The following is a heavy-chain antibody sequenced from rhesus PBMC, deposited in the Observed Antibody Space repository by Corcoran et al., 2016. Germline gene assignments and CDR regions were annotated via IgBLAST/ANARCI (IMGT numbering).Heavy chain of an antibody. Sequence: EVQLVESGGGLVQPGGSLRLSCAASGFTFSSYGMSWVRQAPGKGLEWVSYISNGGGSTYYADSVQGRFTISRDNSKNTLSLQMNSLRAEDTAVYYCAKIPSSANYYDSGYYTVDYWGQGVLVTVSS. CDR1: GFTFSSYG. V-gene: IGHV3S5*01. CDR3: AKIPSSANYYDSGYYTVDY. D-gene: IGHD3-28*01. J-gene: IGHJ4*01. CDR2: ISNGGGST.